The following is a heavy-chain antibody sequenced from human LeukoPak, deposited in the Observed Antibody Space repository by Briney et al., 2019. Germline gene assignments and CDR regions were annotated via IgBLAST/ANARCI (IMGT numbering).Heavy chain of an antibody. CDR2: INHSGST. Sequence: PSETLSLTCAVYGGSFSGYYWSWIRQPPGKGLEWIGEINHSGSTNYNPSLKSRVTISVDTSKNQFSLKLSSVTAADTAVYYCARWRGDYVWERIDYWGQGTLVTVSS. D-gene: IGHD3-16*01. CDR1: GGSFSGYY. J-gene: IGHJ4*02. CDR3: ARWRGDYVWERIDY. V-gene: IGHV4-34*01.